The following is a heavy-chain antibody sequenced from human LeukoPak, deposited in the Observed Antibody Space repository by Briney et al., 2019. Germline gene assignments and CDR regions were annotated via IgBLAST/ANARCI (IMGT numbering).Heavy chain of an antibody. CDR3: ARDSGELLYDYYYYGMDV. J-gene: IGHJ6*02. CDR2: ISSSSSYI. CDR1: GFTFSSYS. Sequence: SGSLRLSCAASGFTFSSYSMNWVRQAPGKGLEWVSSISSSSSYIYYADSVKGRFTISRDNAKSSLYLQMNSLRAEDTAVYYCARDSGELLYDYYYYGMDVWGQGTTVTVSS. D-gene: IGHD1-26*01. V-gene: IGHV3-21*01.